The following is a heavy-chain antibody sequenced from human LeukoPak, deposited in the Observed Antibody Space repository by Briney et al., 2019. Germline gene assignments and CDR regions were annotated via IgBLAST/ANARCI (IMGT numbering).Heavy chain of an antibody. CDR1: GYIFTDYW. V-gene: IGHV5-51*01. CDR2: IYPDDSDT. Sequence: GEPLKISCKGSGYIFTDYWISWLRQMPGKGLEWMGIIYPDDSDTRYSPSFQGQVTISVDKSIRTAYLQWSTLKASDTAMYYCARSPHGDDFWGQGTLVTVSS. J-gene: IGHJ4*02. CDR3: ARSPHGDDF. D-gene: IGHD2-21*02.